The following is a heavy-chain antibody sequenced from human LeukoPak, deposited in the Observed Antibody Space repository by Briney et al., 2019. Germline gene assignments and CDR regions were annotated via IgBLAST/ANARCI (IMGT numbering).Heavy chain of an antibody. V-gene: IGHV3-66*01. Sequence: GGSLRLSCAASGFSVTSDHMNWVRQAPGKGLEWVSIIYTGGTAHYADSLNDRFTISRDDSINTLYLQMNSLRAEDTAVYYCARDSSSYYFDYWGQGTLVTVSS. CDR2: IYTGGTA. J-gene: IGHJ4*02. D-gene: IGHD6-6*01. CDR1: GFSVTSDH. CDR3: ARDSSSYYFDY.